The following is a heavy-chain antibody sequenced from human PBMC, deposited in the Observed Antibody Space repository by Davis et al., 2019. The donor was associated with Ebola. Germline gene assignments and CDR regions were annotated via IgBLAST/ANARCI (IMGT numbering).Heavy chain of an antibody. V-gene: IGHV3-21*01. CDR1: GFTFTTST. J-gene: IGHJ4*02. Sequence: GESLKISCVASGFTFTTSTMHWVRQAPGKGLEWVSSISSSSSYIYYADSVKGRFTISRDNAKNSLYLQMNSLRAEDTAVYYCARDLYDFWSGYYMVYFDYWGQGTLVTVSS. CDR3: ARDLYDFWSGYYMVYFDY. D-gene: IGHD3-3*01. CDR2: ISSSSSYI.